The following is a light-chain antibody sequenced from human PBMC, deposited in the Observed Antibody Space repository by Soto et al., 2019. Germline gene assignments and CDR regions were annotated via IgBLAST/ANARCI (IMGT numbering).Light chain of an antibody. CDR1: QSVRSSY. CDR3: RQYGSSLVT. J-gene: IGKJ4*01. CDR2: GAS. Sequence: EIVLTQSPDTLSLSPGERATLSCRATQSVRSSYLAWYQQKPGQAPRLLIYGASRSATGIPDRFSGSGSGTHVTLTISRLEPEDFGVYYCRQYGSSLVTFGGGTKVEIK. V-gene: IGKV3-20*01.